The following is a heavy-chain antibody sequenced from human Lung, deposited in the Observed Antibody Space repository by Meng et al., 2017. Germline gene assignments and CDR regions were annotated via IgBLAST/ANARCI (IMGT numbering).Heavy chain of an antibody. D-gene: IGHD3-9*01. Sequence: QGPLQESGPARVEPSQTLSLTCTVSIGSISSDSYWGWIRQPPGKHLEWIGYIYSSGNAYYNPSLKSRVTITVDTSKNQFSLKVNSVTAADTAVYFCARGPLRGLTLTGYYDSWGQGRLVTVSS. V-gene: IGHV4-30-4*08. CDR3: ARGPLRGLTLTGYYDS. CDR2: IYSSGNA. CDR1: IGSISSDSY. J-gene: IGHJ4*02.